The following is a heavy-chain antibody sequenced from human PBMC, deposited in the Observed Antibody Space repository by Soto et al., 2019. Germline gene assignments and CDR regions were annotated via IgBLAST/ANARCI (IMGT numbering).Heavy chain of an antibody. V-gene: IGHV4-59*08. D-gene: IGHD3-3*01. CDR3: ARRRSRNYDFWRGPFDY. Sequence: SETLSLTCTVSGGSISSYYWSWIRQPPGKGLEWIGYIYYSGITNYNPSLKSRVTFSIDTSKNQFSLKLSSVTAADTAVYFCARRRSRNYDFWRGPFDYRGQGVLVTVSS. J-gene: IGHJ4*02. CDR2: IYYSGIT. CDR1: GGSISSYY.